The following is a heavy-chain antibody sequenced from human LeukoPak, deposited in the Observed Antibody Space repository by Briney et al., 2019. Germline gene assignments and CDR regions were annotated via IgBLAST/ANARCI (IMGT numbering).Heavy chain of an antibody. V-gene: IGHV4-39*01. CDR2: IYYSGST. D-gene: IGHD6-6*01. CDR3: ARHRSSTGSWSLNWFDP. J-gene: IGHJ5*02. CDR1: GGSISSRGYY. Sequence: SETLSLTCTVSGGSISSRGYYWGWIPQPPGKGLEWIGSIYYSGSTYYNPSLKSRVTISVDTSKNQFSLKLSSVPAADTAVYYCARHRSSTGSWSLNWFDPWGQGTLVTVSS.